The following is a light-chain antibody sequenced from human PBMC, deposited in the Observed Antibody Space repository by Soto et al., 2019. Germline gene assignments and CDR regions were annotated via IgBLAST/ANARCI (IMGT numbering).Light chain of an antibody. CDR2: NVS. CDR1: SIDVGPFSY. Sequence: QSALTQPASLSGSPGQAITVSCTGVSIDVGPFSYVSWYQQHPGKAPTLLIYNVSDRPSGISNRFSGSKSGNTASLTISGLQSEDAAVYYCALYITTNAPVIFGGGTKLTVL. V-gene: IGLV2-14*03. CDR3: ALYITTNAPVI. J-gene: IGLJ2*01.